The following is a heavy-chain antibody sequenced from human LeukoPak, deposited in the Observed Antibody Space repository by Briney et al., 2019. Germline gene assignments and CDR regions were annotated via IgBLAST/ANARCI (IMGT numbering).Heavy chain of an antibody. CDR3: ARAGNYDSYALDF. V-gene: IGHV4-31*03. CDR2: ISHSGTT. J-gene: IGHJ3*01. Sequence: SETLSLTCTVSGASTRSAGYYWGWVRQNSGKGLEWIGYISHSGTTYYNPSLKRRVNISIDTSKGQFSLKLSSVTAADTALYYCARAGNYDSYALDFWGQGTMVTVSS. D-gene: IGHD3-22*01. CDR1: GASTRSAGYY.